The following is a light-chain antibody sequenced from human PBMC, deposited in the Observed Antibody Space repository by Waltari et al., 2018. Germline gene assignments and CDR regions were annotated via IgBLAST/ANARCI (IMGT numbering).Light chain of an antibody. CDR1: NLQSKS. Sequence: SYVLSQPPSESVAPGQTAPISCGGDNLQSKSVHWYSQGPGQAPLLVVHDDNVRPSGIPERFSGSKSGNTATLTISGVEAGDEADYYCQVWDSRTDHWVFGGGTKVTVL. V-gene: IGLV3-21*02. CDR2: DDN. CDR3: QVWDSRTDHWV. J-gene: IGLJ3*02.